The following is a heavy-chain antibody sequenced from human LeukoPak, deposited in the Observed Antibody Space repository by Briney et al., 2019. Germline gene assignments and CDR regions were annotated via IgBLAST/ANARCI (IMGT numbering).Heavy chain of an antibody. CDR1: GFTLSSNY. CDR2: IYSGGST. V-gene: IGHV3-66*04. CDR3: ARQTRSSGWYSMDY. J-gene: IGHJ4*02. Sequence: GGSLRLSCAASGFTLSSNYMSWVRQAPGKGLEWGSVIYSGGSTYYSDSVKGRCTISRDNSKNTPYLQMNSLRAEDTAVYYCARQTRSSGWYSMDYWGQGTLVTVSS. D-gene: IGHD6-19*01.